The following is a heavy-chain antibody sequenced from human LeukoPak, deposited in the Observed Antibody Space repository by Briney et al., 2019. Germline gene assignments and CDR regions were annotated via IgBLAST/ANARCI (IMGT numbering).Heavy chain of an antibody. J-gene: IGHJ4*02. V-gene: IGHV4-34*01. D-gene: IGHD2-2*01. CDR1: GGSFSGYY. Sequence: SETLSLTCAVYGGSFSGYYWSWIRQPPGKGLEWTGEINHSGSTNNNPSLKSRVTLSVDTSKNQFSLKLSSVTAADTAVYYCARSDLSSTRHFDYWGQGTPVTVSS. CDR2: INHSGST. CDR3: ARSDLSSTRHFDY.